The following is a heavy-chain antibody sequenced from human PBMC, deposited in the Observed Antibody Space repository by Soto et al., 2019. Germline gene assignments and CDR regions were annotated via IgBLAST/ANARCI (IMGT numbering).Heavy chain of an antibody. CDR2: IYNSGAT. D-gene: IGHD4-17*01. CDR1: GDSMIGSY. CDR3: VRNKVTTMRFFDF. J-gene: IGHJ4*02. V-gene: IGHV4-59*01. Sequence: QVRLQESGPGLVKPSETLSLDCSVSGDSMIGSYWTWIRQPPGSGLQWLGYIYNSGATAYNSSLTSRITVSIDTPNNRFSLNLRSVTAADTAVYYCVRNKVTTMRFFDFWGPGKMVIVSS.